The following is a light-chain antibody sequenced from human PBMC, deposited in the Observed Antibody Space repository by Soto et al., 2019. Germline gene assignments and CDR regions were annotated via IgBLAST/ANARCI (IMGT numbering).Light chain of an antibody. CDR3: QQYNNWLWT. CDR2: GAS. V-gene: IGKV3-15*01. CDR1: QSVSSN. Sequence: EIVMTQSPATLSVSPGERATLSCRASQSVSSNLAWYQQKPGQAPTLLIYGASARATGIPVRFSGSRSGTEFTLTISSLQSEDFAVYYCQQYNNWLWTFGQGTKVEIK. J-gene: IGKJ1*01.